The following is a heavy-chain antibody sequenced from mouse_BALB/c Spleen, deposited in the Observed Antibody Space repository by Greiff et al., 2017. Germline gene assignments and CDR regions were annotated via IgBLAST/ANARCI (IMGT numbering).Heavy chain of an antibody. CDR2: ISSGSSTI. V-gene: IGHV5-17*02. CDR1: GFTFSSFG. CDR3: ARFEYGNYGAYAMDY. Sequence: EVHLVESGGGLVQPGGSRKLSCAASGFTFSSFGMHWVRQAPEEGLEWVAYISSGSSTIYYADTVKGRFTISRDNPKNTLFLQMTSLRSEDTAMYYCARFEYGNYGAYAMDYWGQGTSVTVSS. J-gene: IGHJ4*01. D-gene: IGHD2-10*02.